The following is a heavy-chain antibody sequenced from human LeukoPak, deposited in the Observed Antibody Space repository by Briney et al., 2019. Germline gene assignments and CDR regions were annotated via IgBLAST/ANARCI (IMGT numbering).Heavy chain of an antibody. CDR3: AKEHNTLDSSGWLRRLYDY. CDR2: ISGSGGST. Sequence: SGGSLRPSCAASGFTFSSYAMSWVRQAPGKGLEWVSAISGSGGSTYYADSVKGRFTISRDNSKNTLYLQMNSLRAEDTAVYYCAKEHNTLDSSGWLRRLYDYWGQGTLVTVSS. V-gene: IGHV3-23*01. CDR1: GFTFSSYA. D-gene: IGHD6-19*01. J-gene: IGHJ4*02.